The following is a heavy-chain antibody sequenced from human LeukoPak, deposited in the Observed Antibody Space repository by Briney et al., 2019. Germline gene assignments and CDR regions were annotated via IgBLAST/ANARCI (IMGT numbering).Heavy chain of an antibody. J-gene: IGHJ3*02. CDR3: ARVSLAYYYDREDDAFDI. CDR1: GFTFSSYE. CDR2: ISSSSSYI. V-gene: IGHV3-21*01. Sequence: GGSLRLSCAASGFTFSSYEMNWVRQAPGKGLEWVSSISSSSSYIYYADSVKGRFTISRDNAKNSLYLQMNSLRAEDTAVYYCARVSLAYYYDREDDAFDIWGQGTMVTVSS. D-gene: IGHD3-22*01.